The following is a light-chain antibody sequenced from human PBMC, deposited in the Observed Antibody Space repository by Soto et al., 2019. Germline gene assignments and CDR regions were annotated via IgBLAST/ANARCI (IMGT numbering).Light chain of an antibody. CDR1: SSNIGNNY. Sequence: QSVLTQPPSVSAAPGQKVTISCSGSSSNIGNNYVFWYQQLPGTAPKLLIYDNDKRPSGIPDRFSGDKSGTSATLGITGLQTGDEADYYCATWDRSLSVGVFGGGTKLTVL. J-gene: IGLJ2*01. CDR3: ATWDRSLSVGV. V-gene: IGLV1-51*01. CDR2: DND.